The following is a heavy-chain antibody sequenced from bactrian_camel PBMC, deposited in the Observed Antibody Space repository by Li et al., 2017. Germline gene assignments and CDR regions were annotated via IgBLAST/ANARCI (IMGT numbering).Heavy chain of an antibody. CDR2: IERDGGTYDPGRT. V-gene: IGHV3S28*01. J-gene: IGHJ4*01. CDR3: AKSDEGAVN. CDR1: GFTFSSYY. Sequence: QLVESGGGLVQPGGSLRLSCVASGFTFSSYYISWVRQAPGKGLEWVSTIERDGGTYDPGRTSYASSVKGRFTISRDNAKNTLYLQLNSLKTEDTAMYYCAKSDEGAVNWGQGTQVTVS.